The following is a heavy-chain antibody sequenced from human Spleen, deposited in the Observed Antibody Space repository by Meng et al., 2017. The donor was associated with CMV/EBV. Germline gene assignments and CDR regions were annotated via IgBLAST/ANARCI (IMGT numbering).Heavy chain of an antibody. V-gene: IGHV3-73*01. J-gene: IGHJ6*02. CDR1: GFTFSGSA. Sequence: GGSLRLSCAASGFTFSGSAMHWVRQASGKGREWVGRIRGKANSYATAYAASVKGRFTISRDDSKNPAYLQMNSLTTEDTAVYYWTRLPGGYYYYYSMDVWGQGTTVTVSS. CDR3: TRLPGGYYYYYSMDV. CDR2: IRGKANSYAT. D-gene: IGHD2-2*01.